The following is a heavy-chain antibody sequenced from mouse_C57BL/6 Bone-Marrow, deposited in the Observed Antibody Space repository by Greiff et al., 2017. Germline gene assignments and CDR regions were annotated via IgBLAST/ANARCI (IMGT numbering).Heavy chain of an antibody. V-gene: IGHV1-4*01. J-gene: IGHJ3*01. Sequence: QVQLQQSGAELARPGASVKMSCKASGYTFTSYTMHWVKQRPGQGLEWIGYINPSSGYTKYNQKFKDKATLTAAKSSSTAYMQLSSLTSEDSAVYYCASGGSLFAYWGQGTLVTVSA. CDR3: ASGGSLFAY. CDR2: INPSSGYT. CDR1: GYTFTSYT.